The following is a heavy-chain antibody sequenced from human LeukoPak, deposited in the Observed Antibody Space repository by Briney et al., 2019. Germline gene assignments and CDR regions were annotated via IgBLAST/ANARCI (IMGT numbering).Heavy chain of an antibody. CDR1: GFTFTSSA. Sequence: TSVKVSCKASGFTFTSSAMQWVRQARGQRLEWIGWSVVGSGNTNYAQKFQERVTITRVMSTSTAYMELSSLRSEDTAVYYCAALIRVRGVIIWDYWGQGTLATVSS. D-gene: IGHD3-10*01. CDR3: AALIRVRGVIIWDY. CDR2: SVVGSGNT. J-gene: IGHJ4*02. V-gene: IGHV1-58*02.